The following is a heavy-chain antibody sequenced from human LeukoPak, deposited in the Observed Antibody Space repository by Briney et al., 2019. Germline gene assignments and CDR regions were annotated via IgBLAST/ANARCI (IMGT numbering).Heavy chain of an antibody. V-gene: IGHV1-2*02. CDR2: INPNSGGT. Sequence: ASVKVSCKASGYTFTGYYMHWVRQAPGQGLEWMGWINPNSGGTNYAQKFQGRVTMTRDTSISTAYMELSRLRSDDTAVYYCARDLPYDSSAPFDYWGQGTQVTVSS. CDR1: GYTFTGYY. J-gene: IGHJ4*02. CDR3: ARDLPYDSSAPFDY. D-gene: IGHD3-22*01.